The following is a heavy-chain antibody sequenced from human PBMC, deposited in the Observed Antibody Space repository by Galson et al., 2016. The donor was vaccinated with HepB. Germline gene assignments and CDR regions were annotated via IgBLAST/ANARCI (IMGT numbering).Heavy chain of an antibody. CDR2: IYPPDSHT. J-gene: IGHJ5*02. CDR3: ARHFGYCNTTTCPGHYWFHP. V-gene: IGHV5-51*01. CDR1: GYSFTNYY. Sequence: SGAEVKKPGESLKISCQGSGYSFTNYYIAWVRQMPGKGLEWMGIIYPPDSHTTYSPSFQGRVTISADKPITTAYLQWGSLQAPDAAVYYCARHFGYCNTTTCPGHYWFHPWGQGTLVTVAS. D-gene: IGHD2-2*01.